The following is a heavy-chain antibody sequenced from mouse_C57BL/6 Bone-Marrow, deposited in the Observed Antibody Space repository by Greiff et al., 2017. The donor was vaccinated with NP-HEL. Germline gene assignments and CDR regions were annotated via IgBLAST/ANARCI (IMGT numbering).Heavy chain of an antibody. D-gene: IGHD1-1*01. Sequence: EVQVVESGGGLVQPGGSLKLSCAASGFTFSDYYMYWVRQTPEKRLEWVAYISNGGGSTYYPDTVKGRFTISRDNAKHTLYLQMSRLKSEDTAMYYCARHGIYYYGSSYRWYFDVWGTGTTVTVSS. CDR2: ISNGGGST. CDR1: GFTFSDYY. V-gene: IGHV5-12*01. CDR3: ARHGIYYYGSSYRWYFDV. J-gene: IGHJ1*03.